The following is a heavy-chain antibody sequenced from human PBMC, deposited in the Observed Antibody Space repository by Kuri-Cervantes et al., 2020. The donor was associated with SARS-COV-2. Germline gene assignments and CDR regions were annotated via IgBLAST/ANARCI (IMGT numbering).Heavy chain of an antibody. Sequence: GGSLRLSCAASGFTFNNHALYWVRQAPGKGLEWVAVISDDGSKTYYADSVKGRFTISRDNSKNTLYLQMNSLRAEDTAVYYCASLSITGTTQFDYWGQGTLVTVSS. CDR3: ASLSITGTTQFDY. D-gene: IGHD1-20*01. J-gene: IGHJ4*02. CDR2: ISDDGSKT. CDR1: GFTFNNHA. V-gene: IGHV3-30-3*01.